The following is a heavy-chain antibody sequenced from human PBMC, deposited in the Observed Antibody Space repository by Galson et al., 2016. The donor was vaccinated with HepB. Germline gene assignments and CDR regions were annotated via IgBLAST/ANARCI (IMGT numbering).Heavy chain of an antibody. CDR3: ARELYVSGTYAMDV. D-gene: IGHD3-10*01. CDR2: ISYDGRFK. CDR1: GFTFSSFD. V-gene: IGHV3-30*04. Sequence: SLRLSCAASGFTFSSFDMHWVRQAPGKGLEWMAVISYDGRFKDYTDSVKGRFTISRANSENTLYLQMTTLRYEYTAIYYCARELYVSGTYAMDVWGQGTTVTVSS. J-gene: IGHJ6*02.